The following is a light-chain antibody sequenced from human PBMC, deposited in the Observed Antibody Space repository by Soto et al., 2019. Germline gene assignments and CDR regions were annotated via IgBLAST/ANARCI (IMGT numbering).Light chain of an antibody. CDR3: QQSYNTLSIS. CDR1: ESISRH. J-gene: IGKJ5*01. CDR2: AAS. Sequence: DIQMTQSPSSLSASVGDRVTITCRASESISRHLNWYQQKPGKAPNLLIYAASTLQNGVPSRFSGSGSGTDFTLTISSLLPEDFATYYCQQSYNTLSISFGQGTRLEIK. V-gene: IGKV1-39*01.